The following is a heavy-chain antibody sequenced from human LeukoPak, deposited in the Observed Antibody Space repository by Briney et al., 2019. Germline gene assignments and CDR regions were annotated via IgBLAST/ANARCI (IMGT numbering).Heavy chain of an antibody. D-gene: IGHD4-23*01. V-gene: IGHV3-9*01. J-gene: IGHJ4*02. CDR1: GFTFDDYA. Sequence: GGSLRLSCAASGFTFDDYAMHWVRQAPGKGLEWVPGISWNSGSIGYADSVKGRFTISRDNAKNSLYLQMNSLRAEDTALYYCAKDAARRLVGGSSDYWGQGTLVTVSS. CDR3: AKDAARRLVGGSSDY. CDR2: ISWNSGSI.